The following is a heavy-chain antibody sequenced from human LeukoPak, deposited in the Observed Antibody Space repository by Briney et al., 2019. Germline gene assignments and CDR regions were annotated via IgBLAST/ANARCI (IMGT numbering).Heavy chain of an antibody. Sequence: ASVKVSCKASGYTFTDYYMHWVQQAPGKGLEWMGRVDPEDGETIYAEKFQGRVTITADTSTDTAYMELSSLRSEDTAVYYCAKAPVTTFSWFDPWGQGTLVTVSS. CDR1: GYTFTDYY. J-gene: IGHJ5*02. CDR2: VDPEDGET. CDR3: AKAPVTTFSWFDP. V-gene: IGHV1-69-2*01. D-gene: IGHD4-11*01.